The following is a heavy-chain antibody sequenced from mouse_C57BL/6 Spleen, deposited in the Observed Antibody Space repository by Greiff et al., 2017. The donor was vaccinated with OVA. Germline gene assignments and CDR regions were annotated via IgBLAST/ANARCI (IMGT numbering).Heavy chain of an antibody. CDR1: GYTFTDYY. CDR3: ALIYYGNSAIDY. Sequence: VQLKESGPVLVKPGASVTMSCKASGYTFTDYYMNWVKQSHGKSLEWIGVINPYNGGTSYNQKFKGKATLTVDKSSSTAYMQLNSLTSEYSAVYYCALIYYGNSAIDYWGQGTSVTVSS. D-gene: IGHD2-1*01. V-gene: IGHV1-19*01. J-gene: IGHJ4*01. CDR2: INPYNGGT.